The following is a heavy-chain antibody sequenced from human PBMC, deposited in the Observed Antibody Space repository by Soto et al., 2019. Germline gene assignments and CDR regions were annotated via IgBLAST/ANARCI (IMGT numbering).Heavy chain of an antibody. Sequence: SETLSLTCSVSGGSISTSSYFWGWIRQPPGKGLEWIGSIYYSGSTYYNPSLKSRVTVSVDTSKNQFSLKLSSVTAADTAVYYCARRLYYDSSGFEGGGMDVWGQGTTVS. CDR3: ARRLYYDSSGFEGGGMDV. CDR1: GGSISTSSYF. V-gene: IGHV4-39*01. J-gene: IGHJ6*02. CDR2: IYYSGST. D-gene: IGHD3-22*01.